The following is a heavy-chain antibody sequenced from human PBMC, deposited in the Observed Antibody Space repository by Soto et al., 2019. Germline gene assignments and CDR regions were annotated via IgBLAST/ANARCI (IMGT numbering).Heavy chain of an antibody. CDR2: ISSNGGST. Sequence: GGSLGLSCAASGFTFSSYAMHWVRQAPGKGLEYVSAISSNGGSTYYANSVKGRFTISRDNSKNTLYLQMGSLRAEDMAVYYCARVAWGWNAFDIWGQGTMVTVSS. CDR1: GFTFSSYA. D-gene: IGHD3-16*01. J-gene: IGHJ3*02. CDR3: ARVAWGWNAFDI. V-gene: IGHV3-64*01.